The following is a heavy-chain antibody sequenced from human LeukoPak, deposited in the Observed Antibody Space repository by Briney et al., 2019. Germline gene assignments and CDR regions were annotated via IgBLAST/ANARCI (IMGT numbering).Heavy chain of an antibody. CDR1: GFSFSSYA. Sequence: GGSLRLSCAASGFSFSSYAMTWARQAPVKGLEWVSAISGDGTRTYYADSVKGRFTNSRDNSKNTLYLQMNSLRAEDTAVYYCAIYDSSGYYNYWGQGTLVTVSS. CDR2: ISGDGTRT. J-gene: IGHJ4*02. CDR3: AIYDSSGYYNY. V-gene: IGHV3-23*01. D-gene: IGHD3-22*01.